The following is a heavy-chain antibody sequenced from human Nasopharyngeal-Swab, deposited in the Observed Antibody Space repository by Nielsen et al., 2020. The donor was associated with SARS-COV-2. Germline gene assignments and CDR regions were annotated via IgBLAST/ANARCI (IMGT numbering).Heavy chain of an antibody. CDR3: AKDEGCSGGSCYYLYPYNWFDP. V-gene: IGHV3-30*18. J-gene: IGHJ5*02. D-gene: IGHD2-15*01. Sequence: GGSLRLSCAASGFIFSSYGMHWVRQAPGKGLEWVAVISYDGSNKYYADSVKGRFTISRDNSKNTLYLQMNSLRAEDTAVYYCAKDEGCSGGSCYYLYPYNWFDPWGQGTLVTVSS. CDR2: ISYDGSNK. CDR1: GFIFSSYG.